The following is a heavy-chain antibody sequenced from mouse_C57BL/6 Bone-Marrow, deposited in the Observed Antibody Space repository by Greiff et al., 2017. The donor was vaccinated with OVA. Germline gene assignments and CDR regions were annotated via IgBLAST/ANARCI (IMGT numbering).Heavy chain of an antibody. Sequence: DVQLVESGGGLVQPGGSLKLSCAASGFTFSDYGMAWVRQAPRKGPEWVAFISNLAYSIYYADTVTGRFTISRENAKNTLYLEMSSLRSEDTAMYYCARQRRITTRYFDVWGTGTTVTVSS. V-gene: IGHV5-15*01. CDR3: ARQRRITTRYFDV. CDR1: GFTFSDYG. J-gene: IGHJ1*03. CDR2: ISNLAYSI. D-gene: IGHD1-1*01.